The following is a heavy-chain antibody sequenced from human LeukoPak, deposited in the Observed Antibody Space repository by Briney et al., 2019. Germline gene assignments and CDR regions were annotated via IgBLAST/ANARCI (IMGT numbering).Heavy chain of an antibody. CDR1: GYTFTSYD. V-gene: IGHV1-8*01. CDR2: MNPNSGNT. Sequence: ASVKVSCKASGYTFTSYDINWVRQATGQGLEWMGWMNPNSGNTGYAQKFQGRVTMTRNTSISTAYMELSSLRSEDTAVYYCARGGNMVRGVIIRYWFDPWGQGTLVTVSS. D-gene: IGHD3-10*01. CDR3: ARGGNMVRGVIIRYWFDP. J-gene: IGHJ5*02.